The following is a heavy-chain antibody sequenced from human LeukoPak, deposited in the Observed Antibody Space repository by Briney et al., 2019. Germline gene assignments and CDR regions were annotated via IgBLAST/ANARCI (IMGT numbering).Heavy chain of an antibody. V-gene: IGHV1-18*01. Sequence: ASVKVSCKASGYTFTSYGISWVRQAPGQGLEWMGWISAYNGNTNYAQKLQGRVTMTTDTSTSTAYMELRSLRSDDTAVYCCAGTTIGYWYFDLWGRGTLVTVSS. CDR2: ISAYNGNT. J-gene: IGHJ2*01. CDR3: AGTTIGYWYFDL. CDR1: GYTFTSYG. D-gene: IGHD3-3*01.